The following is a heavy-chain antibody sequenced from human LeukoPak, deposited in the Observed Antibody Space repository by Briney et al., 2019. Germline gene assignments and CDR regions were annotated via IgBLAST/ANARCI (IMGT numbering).Heavy chain of an antibody. CDR1: GFRFSYTW. CDR3: ARDQGSSWSPRAFDI. D-gene: IGHD6-13*01. V-gene: IGHV3-7*01. J-gene: IGHJ3*02. CDR2: IKQDGSEK. Sequence: GGSLRLSCAASGFRFSYTWMTWVRQAPGKGLEWVANIKQDGSEKYYVDSVKGRFTISRDNAKNSLYLQMNSLRAEDTAVYYCARDQGSSWSPRAFDIWGQGTMVTVSS.